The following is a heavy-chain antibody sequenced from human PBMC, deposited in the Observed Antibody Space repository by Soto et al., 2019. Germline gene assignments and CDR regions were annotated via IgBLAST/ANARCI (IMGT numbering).Heavy chain of an antibody. CDR3: ARVGGVYCSSTSCYPPANWFDP. D-gene: IGHD2-2*01. CDR2: IIPIFGTA. J-gene: IGHJ5*02. V-gene: IGHV1-69*13. Sequence: SGKVSCKASGGTFSSYSISWVRHAPGQGLEWMGGIIPIFGTANYAQKFQGRVTITADESTSTAYMELSSLRSEDTAVYYCARVGGVYCSSTSCYPPANWFDPWGQGTLVTVSS. CDR1: GGTFSSYS.